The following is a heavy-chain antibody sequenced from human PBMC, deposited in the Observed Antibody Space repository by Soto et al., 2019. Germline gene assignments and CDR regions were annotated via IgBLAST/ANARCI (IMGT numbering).Heavy chain of an antibody. CDR3: ARAQDSSGYLREEY. J-gene: IGHJ4*02. Sequence: EVQLLESGGGLVQPGGSLRLSCAASGFTFRSYAMSWVRQAPGKGLEWVSAISGSGGNTYYADSVKGRFTISRDTSKNTLYLQMNSLRAEDTAVYYCARAQDSSGYLREEYWGQGTLVTVSS. V-gene: IGHV3-23*01. D-gene: IGHD3-22*01. CDR2: ISGSGGNT. CDR1: GFTFRSYA.